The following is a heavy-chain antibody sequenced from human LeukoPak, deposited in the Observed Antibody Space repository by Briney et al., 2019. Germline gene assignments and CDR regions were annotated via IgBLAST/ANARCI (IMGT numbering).Heavy chain of an antibody. CDR2: ISGGGGRT. D-gene: IGHD3-10*01. Sequence: QPGGSLRLSCAASGFTFSTYALTWVRQAPGKGLEWVSVISGGGGRTYYADSVKGRFTISRDNSKNTLYLQMNSLRAEDTAVYYCARVSYFGSGSHFTHYGLDVWGQGTTVTVSS. J-gene: IGHJ6*02. CDR3: ARVSYFGSGSHFTHYGLDV. CDR1: GFTFSTYA. V-gene: IGHV3-23*01.